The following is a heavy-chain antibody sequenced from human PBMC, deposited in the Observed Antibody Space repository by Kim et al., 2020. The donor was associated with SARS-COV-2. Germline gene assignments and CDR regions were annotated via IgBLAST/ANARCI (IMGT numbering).Heavy chain of an antibody. J-gene: IGHJ6*02. CDR3: ARDPGSYGMDV. V-gene: IGHV1-2*02. D-gene: IGHD3-10*01. Sequence: NYAQKFQGRVTMTRDTSISTAYMELSRLRSDDTAVYYCARDPGSYGMDVWGQGTTVTVSS.